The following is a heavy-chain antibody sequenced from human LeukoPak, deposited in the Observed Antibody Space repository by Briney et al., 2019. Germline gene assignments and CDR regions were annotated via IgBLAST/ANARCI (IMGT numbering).Heavy chain of an antibody. CDR2: IADDGKDK. D-gene: IGHD1-26*01. V-gene: IGHV3-30*04. CDR1: GFTFSTYP. Sequence: PGRSLRLSCAASGFTFSTYPMHWVRQAPGKGLEWVAVIADDGKDKHYVESVKGRFTISRDNSKNTLYLQMNSLRAEDTAVYYCAKKGGMGATKDYYYYMDVWGKGTTVTVSS. J-gene: IGHJ6*03. CDR3: AKKGGMGATKDYYYYMDV.